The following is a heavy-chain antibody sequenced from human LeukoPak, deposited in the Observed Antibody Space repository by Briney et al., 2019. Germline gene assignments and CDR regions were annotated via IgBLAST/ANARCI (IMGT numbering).Heavy chain of an antibody. CDR2: IRYSGST. Sequence: SETLSLTCGASGGSISSHCWSWVRRPPGKGLEWLGCIRYSGSTSYNPSLKSRVTISLDTSKTQFSLKLSSVTAADTAVYYCARVRGLGVVSPYFDYWGQGTLVTVSS. CDR1: GGSISSHC. J-gene: IGHJ4*02. CDR3: ARVRGLGVVSPYFDY. V-gene: IGHV4-59*08. D-gene: IGHD3-10*01.